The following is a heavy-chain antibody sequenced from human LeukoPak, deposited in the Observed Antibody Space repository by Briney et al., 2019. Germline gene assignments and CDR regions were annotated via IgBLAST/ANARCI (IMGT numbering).Heavy chain of an antibody. Sequence: SVKVSCTASGDTFRNYAISWVRQAPGQGLEWVGGIIPMFGTGNYAQKYQGRVTITTDESTNTAYMELSSLRFEDTAVYYCARRGKSGSYAYWGPGTLVTVSS. V-gene: IGHV1-69*05. J-gene: IGHJ4*02. CDR3: ARRGKSGSYAY. CDR1: GDTFRNYA. D-gene: IGHD3-10*01. CDR2: IIPMFGTG.